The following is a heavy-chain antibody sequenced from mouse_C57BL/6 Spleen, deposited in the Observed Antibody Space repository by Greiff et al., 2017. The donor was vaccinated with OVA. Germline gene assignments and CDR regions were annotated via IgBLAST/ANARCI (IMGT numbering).Heavy chain of an antibody. D-gene: IGHD1-1*01. Sequence: EVNVVESGGGLVQPGESLKLSCESNEYEFPSHDMSWVRKTPEKRLELVAAINSDGGSTYYPDTMERRFIISRDNTKKTLYLQMSSLRSEDTALYYCARHGTTVVATDWYFDVWGTGTTVTVSS. V-gene: IGHV5-2*01. CDR2: INSDGGST. J-gene: IGHJ1*03. CDR1: EYEFPSHD. CDR3: ARHGTTVVATDWYFDV.